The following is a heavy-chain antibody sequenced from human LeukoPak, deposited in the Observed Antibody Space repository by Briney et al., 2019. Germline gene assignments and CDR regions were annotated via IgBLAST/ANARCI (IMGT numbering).Heavy chain of an antibody. CDR3: AKATPYYDTLTGYSTPYNWFDP. CDR1: GFTFGNYA. Sequence: GGSLRLSCAASGFTFGNYAMYWVRQAPGKGLEWVSGISGRGGGTHFADSVKGRFTISRDNSKNTLYMQMNSLRGDDTAVYYCAKATPYYDTLTGYSTPYNWFDPWGQGTLVTVSS. CDR2: ISGRGGGT. D-gene: IGHD3-9*01. V-gene: IGHV3-23*01. J-gene: IGHJ5*02.